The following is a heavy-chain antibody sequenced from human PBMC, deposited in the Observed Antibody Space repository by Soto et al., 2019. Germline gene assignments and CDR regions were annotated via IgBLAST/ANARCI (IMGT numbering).Heavy chain of an antibody. D-gene: IGHD6-25*01. J-gene: IGHJ4*02. V-gene: IGHV1-8*01. Sequence: ASVKVSCKASGYTFITYDINWVRQATGQGLEWMGWMNPSNGNAGYAQNFQGRVTMTRNTSISTAYMELSSLRSDDTAVYFCARRKERSGPNYFDSRGQGILVTVSS. CDR2: MNPSNGNA. CDR1: GYTFITYD. CDR3: ARRKERSGPNYFDS.